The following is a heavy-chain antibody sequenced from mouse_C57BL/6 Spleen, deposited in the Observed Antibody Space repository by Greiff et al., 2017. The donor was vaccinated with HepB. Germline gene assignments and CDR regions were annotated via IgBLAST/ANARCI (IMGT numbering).Heavy chain of an antibody. D-gene: IGHD4-1*01. CDR1: GFTFSSYA. CDR2: ISSGGDYI. V-gene: IGHV5-9-1*02. CDR3: TREYWERGYFDV. J-gene: IGHJ1*03. Sequence: EVKLVESGEGLVKPGGSLKLSCAASGFTFSSYAMSWVRQTPEKRLEWVAYISSGGDYIYYADTVKGRFTNSRDNARNTLYLQMSSLKSEDTAMYYCTREYWERGYFDVWGTGTTVTVSS.